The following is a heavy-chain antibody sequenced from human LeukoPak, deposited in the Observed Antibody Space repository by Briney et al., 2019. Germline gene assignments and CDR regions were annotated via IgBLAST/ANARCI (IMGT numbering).Heavy chain of an antibody. D-gene: IGHD3-3*01. Sequence: ASVKVSCKASGYTFTGYYMHWVRQAPGQGLEWMGRINPSSGGTNYAQKFQGRVTMTRDTSISTAYMELSRLRSDDTAVYYCARGITIFGVVKGIDASDYWGQGTLVTVSS. V-gene: IGHV1-2*06. CDR2: INPSSGGT. CDR3: ARGITIFGVVKGIDASDY. CDR1: GYTFTGYY. J-gene: IGHJ4*02.